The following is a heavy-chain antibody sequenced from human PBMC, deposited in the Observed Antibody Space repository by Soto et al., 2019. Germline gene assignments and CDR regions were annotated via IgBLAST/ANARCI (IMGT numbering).Heavy chain of an antibody. CDR2: ISGSGGST. D-gene: IGHD3-3*01. CDR3: AKDPSGYYVAFDI. CDR1: GFTFSSYA. Sequence: GGSLRLSCAASGFTFSSYAMSWVRQAPGKGLEWVSAISGSGGSTYYADSVKGRFTISRDNSKNTLYLQMNSLRAEDTAVYYSAKDPSGYYVAFDIWGQGTMVTVSS. V-gene: IGHV3-23*01. J-gene: IGHJ3*02.